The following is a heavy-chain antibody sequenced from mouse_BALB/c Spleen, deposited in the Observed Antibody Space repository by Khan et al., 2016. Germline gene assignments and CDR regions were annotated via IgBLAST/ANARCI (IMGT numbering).Heavy chain of an antibody. D-gene: IGHD1-2*01. CDR1: GFNIKDTY. J-gene: IGHJ3*01. V-gene: IGHV14-3*02. CDR3: APYGRGFAY. Sequence: VRLQQSGAELVKPGASVKLSCTASGFNIKDTYMHWVKLRPEQGLEWIGRIDPANGNTKYDPKFQGKATITADTSSNTAYLQLSSLTSEDTAVYDCAPYGRGFAYWGQGTLVTVSA. CDR2: IDPANGNT.